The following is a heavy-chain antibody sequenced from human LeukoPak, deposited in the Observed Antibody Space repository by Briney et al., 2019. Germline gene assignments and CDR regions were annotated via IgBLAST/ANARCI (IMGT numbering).Heavy chain of an antibody. CDR2: IYSDGST. CDR1: GFTVSSNY. D-gene: IGHD6-13*01. CDR3: AKDIGQQLARGADY. Sequence: GGSLRLSCAASGFTVSSNYMSWVRQAPGKGLEWVSVIYSDGSTYYADSVKGRFTISRDYSKNTLYLQMNSLRAEDTAVYYCAKDIGQQLARGADYWGQGTLVTVSS. J-gene: IGHJ4*02. V-gene: IGHV3-53*05.